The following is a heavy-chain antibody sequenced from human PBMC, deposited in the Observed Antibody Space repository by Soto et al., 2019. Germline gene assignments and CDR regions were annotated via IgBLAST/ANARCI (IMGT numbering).Heavy chain of an antibody. V-gene: IGHV1-69*12. Sequence: QVQLVQSGAEVKKPGSSVKVSCKASGGTFSSYAISWVRQAPGQGLEWMGGIIPIFGTANYAQKFQGRVTITADESTSTAYMELSSLRSEDTAVYYCARDKVATILGYYGMDVWGQGITVTVSS. CDR3: ARDKVATILGYYGMDV. CDR1: GGTFSSYA. J-gene: IGHJ6*02. D-gene: IGHD5-12*01. CDR2: IIPIFGTA.